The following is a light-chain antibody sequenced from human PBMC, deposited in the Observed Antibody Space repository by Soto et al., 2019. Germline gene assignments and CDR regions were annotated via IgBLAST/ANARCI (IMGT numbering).Light chain of an antibody. CDR1: QAIRVG. J-gene: IGKJ2*01. V-gene: IGKV1-6*01. Sequence: AIQLTKSPPSLSASVGDRVVITCRVSQAIRVGVGWIQQRPGHAPNLLIYAASTLHTGVPSTFTGSGSGTVFTLTINDLQHEDVATYFCLQDYDFPYSFGQGTKLDI. CDR2: AAS. CDR3: LQDYDFPYS.